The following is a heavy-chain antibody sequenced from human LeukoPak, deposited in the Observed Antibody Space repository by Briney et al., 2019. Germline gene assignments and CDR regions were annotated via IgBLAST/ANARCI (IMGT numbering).Heavy chain of an antibody. V-gene: IGHV3-7*01. D-gene: IGHD5-12*01. Sequence: SGGSLRLSCAASGFTFSSYWMSWVRQTPEKGLEWVANIKQDGSEEYYVDSVKGRFTISRDNAKNSLYLQMNSLRAEDTAVYYCARDLSGYGYFDYWGQGTLVTVSS. CDR2: IKQDGSEE. CDR1: GFTFSSYW. J-gene: IGHJ4*02. CDR3: ARDLSGYGYFDY.